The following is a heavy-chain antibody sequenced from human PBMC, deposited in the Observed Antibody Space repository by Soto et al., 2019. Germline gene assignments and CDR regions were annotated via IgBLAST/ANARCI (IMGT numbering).Heavy chain of an antibody. D-gene: IGHD1-1*01. J-gene: IGHJ4*02. V-gene: IGHV3-48*03. Sequence: GGSLRLSCAASGFTFSSYEMNWVRQAPGKGLEWVSYISSSGSTIYYADSMKGRFTISRDNAKNSLYLQINSLRAEDTAVYYCAKEENWSDGQFDYWGQGTLVTVSS. CDR2: ISSSGSTI. CDR1: GFTFSSYE. CDR3: AKEENWSDGQFDY.